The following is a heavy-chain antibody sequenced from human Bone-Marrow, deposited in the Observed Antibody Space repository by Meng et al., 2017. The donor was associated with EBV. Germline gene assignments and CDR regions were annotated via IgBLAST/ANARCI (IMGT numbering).Heavy chain of an antibody. CDR1: GGSISSNHW. V-gene: IGHV4-4*02. CDR2: IYHSGST. J-gene: IGHJ4*02. CDR3: ARDRWELQKAFEY. D-gene: IGHD1-26*01. Sequence: QGQLQESGPGRVKPSGTLSPTGAVSGGSISSNHWWSWVRQPPGKGLEWIGEIYHSGSTNFNPSLKSRVTLSLDNSKNQFSLKLSSVTAADTAVYYCARDRWELQKAFEYWGQGTLVTVSS.